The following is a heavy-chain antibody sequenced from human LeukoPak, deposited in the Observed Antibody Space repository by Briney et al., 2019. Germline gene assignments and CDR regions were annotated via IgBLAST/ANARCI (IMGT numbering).Heavy chain of an antibody. V-gene: IGHV3-30*04. CDR3: AKDLHGEQDLGY. CDR1: GFTFSSYA. J-gene: IGHJ4*02. D-gene: IGHD4-17*01. CDR2: ISYDGSNK. Sequence: GGSLRLSCAASGFTFSSYAMHWVRQAPGKGLEWVAVISYDGSNKYYADSVKGRFTISRDNSKNTLYLQMNSLRAEDTAVYYCAKDLHGEQDLGYWGQGTLVTVSS.